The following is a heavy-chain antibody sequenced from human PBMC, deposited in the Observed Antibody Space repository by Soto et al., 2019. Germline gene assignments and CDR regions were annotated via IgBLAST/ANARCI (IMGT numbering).Heavy chain of an antibody. V-gene: IGHV1-18*04. J-gene: IGHJ4*02. CDR3: ASWRSHYDSSADLDY. Sequence: EASLNVSCKGFGYALNSDGGGWGRQTPGQGLEWVGWINSYNGHTKYAQKLQGRVTMTTDTSASTAYLELRSLRSDDTAVYYCASWRSHYDSSADLDYWGQGTLVTVSS. CDR2: INSYNGHT. CDR1: GYALNSDG. D-gene: IGHD3-22*01.